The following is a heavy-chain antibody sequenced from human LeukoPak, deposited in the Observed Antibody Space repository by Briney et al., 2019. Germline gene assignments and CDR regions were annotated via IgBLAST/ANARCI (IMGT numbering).Heavy chain of an antibody. D-gene: IGHD3-22*01. CDR1: GYTFTSYY. J-gene: IGHJ3*02. CDR3: ARDDSSGYEAFGAFHI. CDR2: INPSGGST. Sequence: ASVKVSCKASGYTFTSYYMHWVRQAPGQGLEWMGIINPSGGSTSYAQKFQGRVTMTRDMSTSTVYMELSSLRSEDTAVYYCARDDSSGYEAFGAFHIWGQGTMVTVSS. V-gene: IGHV1-46*01.